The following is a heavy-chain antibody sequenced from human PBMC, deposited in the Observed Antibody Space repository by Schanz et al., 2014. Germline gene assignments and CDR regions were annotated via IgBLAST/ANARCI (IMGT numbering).Heavy chain of an antibody. CDR2: IKEDGSVK. CDR3: ARSRSGFYFDY. Sequence: EVQLLESGGGLVQPGGSLRLSCAASGFTFSSYAMSWVRQAPGKGLEWVANIKEDGSVKDYVDSVKGRFTISRDNAKNSLYLQMTSLRAEDTAVYYCARSRSGFYFDYWGQGTLVTVSS. CDR1: GFTFSSYA. D-gene: IGHD1-26*01. J-gene: IGHJ4*02. V-gene: IGHV3-7*04.